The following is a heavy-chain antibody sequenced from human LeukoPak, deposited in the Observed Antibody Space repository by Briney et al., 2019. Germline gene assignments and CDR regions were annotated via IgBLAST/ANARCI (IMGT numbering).Heavy chain of an antibody. CDR1: GFTFDDYA. V-gene: IGHV3-9*01. J-gene: IGHJ3*02. CDR3: ARISGGNSDAFDI. D-gene: IGHD4-23*01. CDR2: ISWNSGSI. Sequence: GGSLRLSCAASGFTFDDYAMHWVRQAPGKGLEWVSGISWNSGSIGYADSVKGRFTISRDNAKNSLYLQMNSLRAEDTALYYCARISGGNSDAFDIWGQGTMVTVSS.